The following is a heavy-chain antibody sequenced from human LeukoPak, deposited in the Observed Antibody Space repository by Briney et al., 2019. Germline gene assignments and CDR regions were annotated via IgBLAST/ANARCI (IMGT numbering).Heavy chain of an antibody. CDR1: GFTCISYA. CDR2: ISGSGGRT. Sequence: HGGSPRPSCATSGFTCISYAMSWVRQAPRKRLEWVSAISGSGGRTDDADSVKGRFTSSRENSKDTLYLKMTSLRAEDTAVYYCAKVSGHSYGYELFYFDYWGQGTLVTVSP. J-gene: IGHJ4*02. D-gene: IGHD5-18*01. V-gene: IGHV3-23*01. CDR3: AKVSGHSYGYELFYFDY.